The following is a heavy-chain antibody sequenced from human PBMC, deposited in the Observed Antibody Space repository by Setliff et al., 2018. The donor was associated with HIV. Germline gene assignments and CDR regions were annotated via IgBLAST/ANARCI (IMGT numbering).Heavy chain of an antibody. CDR3: ARERATGKPPLLNWYFDL. CDR2: INADNGNT. Sequence: ASVKVSCKASGYTFTNHLLYWVRQAPGQRLEWMGWINADNGNTRYSQKFQGRVTITRDTSASTAYMELSSLTSQDTAVYYCARERATGKPPLLNWYFDLWGRGALVTV. J-gene: IGHJ2*01. V-gene: IGHV1-3*01. CDR1: GYTFTNHL. D-gene: IGHD1-1*01.